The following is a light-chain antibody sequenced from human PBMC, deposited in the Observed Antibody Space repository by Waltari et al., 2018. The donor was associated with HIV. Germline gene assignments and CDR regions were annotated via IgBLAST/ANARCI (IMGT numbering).Light chain of an antibody. CDR1: QGISSY. J-gene: IGKJ1*01. CDR3: LQVNIYPPT. V-gene: IGKV1-9*01. CDR2: AAS. Sequence: DIQLTQSPSFLSASVGDEVTITCRASQGISSYLAWYQQKPGKAPKLLIYAASTLHSGVPSRFSGSGSGTEFTLTISSLQSEDFATYYCLQVNIYPPTFGQGTKVEIK.